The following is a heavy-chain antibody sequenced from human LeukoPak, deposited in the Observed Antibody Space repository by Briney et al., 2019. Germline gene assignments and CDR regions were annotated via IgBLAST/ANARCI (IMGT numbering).Heavy chain of an antibody. CDR1: GFTFSDYY. V-gene: IGHV3-11*01. J-gene: IGHJ4*02. CDR3: ATYDYGADYFDY. Sequence: PGGSLRLSCAASGFTFSDYYMSWIRQALGKGLEWVSYISSGGDTTYYADSVTGRFTISRDNAKNSLYLQMNSLRAEDTAIYYCATYDYGADYFDYWGQGTLVTVST. CDR2: ISSGGDTT. D-gene: IGHD4/OR15-4a*01.